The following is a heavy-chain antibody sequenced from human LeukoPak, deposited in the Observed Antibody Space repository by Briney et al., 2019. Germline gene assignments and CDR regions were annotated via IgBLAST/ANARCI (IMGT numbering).Heavy chain of an antibody. Sequence: PSETLSLTCTVSSGSFSSYYWNWIRQLAGKGLEWIGRIYITGSTNYNPSLKSRVTMSVDTSKNQSSLKLSSMTAADTAVYYCARGRGYYQDYWGQGTLVTVSS. CDR3: ARGRGYYQDY. J-gene: IGHJ4*02. CDR1: SGSFSSYY. CDR2: IYITGST. D-gene: IGHD3-22*01. V-gene: IGHV4-4*07.